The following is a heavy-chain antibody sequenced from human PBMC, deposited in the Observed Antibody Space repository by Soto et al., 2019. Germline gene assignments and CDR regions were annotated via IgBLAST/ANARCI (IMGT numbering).Heavy chain of an antibody. D-gene: IGHD3-10*01. Sequence: QERLVESGGGLVKPGGSLRLSCETSGFTFGDYYMSWIRQAPGRGLEWVSLISSTGTTIYYADSVKGRFTISGDNVRSTQFHMMNNLRSEATAVYYCARDLRFVDLHYYFDSWGQGTLVTVSS. CDR2: ISSTGTTI. CDR1: GFTFGDYY. CDR3: ARDLRFVDLHYYFDS. J-gene: IGHJ4*02. V-gene: IGHV3-11*01.